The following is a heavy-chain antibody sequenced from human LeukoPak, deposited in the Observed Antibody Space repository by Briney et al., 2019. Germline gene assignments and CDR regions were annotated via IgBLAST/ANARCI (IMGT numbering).Heavy chain of an antibody. V-gene: IGHV5-51*01. CDR3: AIYSDTYYFDH. D-gene: IGHD1-26*01. Sequence: GESLKISCKGSGYSFTSSWIGWVRQMPGKCLECMGIIYPGDSDTRYSPSFQGQVTISADKSISTAYLHWSSLKASDTAMYYCAIYSDTYYFDHWGQGTLVTVSS. CDR2: IYPGDSDT. J-gene: IGHJ4*02. CDR1: GYSFTSSW.